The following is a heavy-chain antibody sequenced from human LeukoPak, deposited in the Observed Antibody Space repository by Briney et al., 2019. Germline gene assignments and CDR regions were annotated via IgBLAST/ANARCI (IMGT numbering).Heavy chain of an antibody. D-gene: IGHD3-10*01. CDR1: GGSISTYY. Sequence: SETLSPTCTVSGGSISTYYWSWIRQPPGKGLEWIGYMYYIGSTKYNVSNPSLKSRVTMSVDTSKNQFSLKMTSVTAADTAVYFCARDFGSGTPLAGYWGQGTLVTVSS. CDR3: ARDFGSGTPLAGY. J-gene: IGHJ4*02. CDR2: MYYIGST. V-gene: IGHV4-59*01.